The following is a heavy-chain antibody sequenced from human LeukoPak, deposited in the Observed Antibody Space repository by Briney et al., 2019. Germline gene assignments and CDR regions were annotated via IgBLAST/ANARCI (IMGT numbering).Heavy chain of an antibody. CDR2: IYYTGNT. CDR1: GGSISYYY. D-gene: IGHD3-10*01. Sequence: SSETLSLTCTVSGGSISYYYWNWIRQPPGKGLEWIGYIYYTGNTNYNPSLKSRVTISVDTSKNQFSLKLTSVTAADTAVYYCARAPMVRGVIITYNWFDPWGQGTLVTVSS. J-gene: IGHJ5*02. CDR3: ARAPMVRGVIITYNWFDP. V-gene: IGHV4-59*12.